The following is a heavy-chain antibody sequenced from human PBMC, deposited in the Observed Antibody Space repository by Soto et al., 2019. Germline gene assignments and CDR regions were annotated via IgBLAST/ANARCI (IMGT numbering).Heavy chain of an antibody. CDR1: GYTFTSYD. CDR2: RNPNSGNT. V-gene: IGHV1-8*01. D-gene: IGHD7-27*01. Sequence: ASVKVSCKASGYTFTSYDINWVRQATGQGLEWMGWRNPNSGNTGYAQKFQGRVTMTRNTSISTAYMELSSLRSGDTAVYYCARGADPSQLGIGEGYYYYGMDVWGQGTTVTVSS. CDR3: ARGADPSQLGIGEGYYYYGMDV. J-gene: IGHJ6*02.